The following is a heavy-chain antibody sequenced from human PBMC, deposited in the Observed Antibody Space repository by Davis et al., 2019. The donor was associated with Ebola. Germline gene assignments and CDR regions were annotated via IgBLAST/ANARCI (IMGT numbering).Heavy chain of an antibody. V-gene: IGHV3-53*01. D-gene: IGHD3-10*01. CDR1: GFDVSSYY. Sequence: GGSLRLSCEASGFDVSSYYMNWVRQAPGKGLEWVSVIYSGGDTYYTDSVKGRFTISRDSSKKTVYLQLNSLTPEDSALYYCARDGFPEDGMDVWGQGTTVTVSS. J-gene: IGHJ6*02. CDR2: IYSGGDT. CDR3: ARDGFPEDGMDV.